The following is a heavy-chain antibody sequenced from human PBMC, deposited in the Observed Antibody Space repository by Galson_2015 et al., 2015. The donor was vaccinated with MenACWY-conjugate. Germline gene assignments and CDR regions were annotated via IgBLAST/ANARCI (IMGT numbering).Heavy chain of an antibody. CDR3: AQYCSSTSCYAGKGA. Sequence: SLRLSCAASGFTFSSYWMHWVRQAPGKGLVWVSRINSDGSSTSYADSVEGRFTISRDNAKNTLYLQMNSLRAEDTAVYYCAQYCSSTSCYAGKGAWGQGTLVTASS. V-gene: IGHV3-74*01. CDR2: INSDGSST. J-gene: IGHJ5*02. D-gene: IGHD2-2*01. CDR1: GFTFSSYW.